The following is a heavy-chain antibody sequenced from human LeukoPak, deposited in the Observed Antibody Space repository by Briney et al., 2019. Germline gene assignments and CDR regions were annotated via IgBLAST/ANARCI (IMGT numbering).Heavy chain of an antibody. V-gene: IGHV4-61*01. D-gene: IGHD3-22*01. CDR2: IYYSGST. Sequence: PSETLSLTCTVSGYSISSGYYWGWIRQPPGKGLECIGFIYYSGSTNYNPSLKSRVTISVDTSKNQFSLKLSSVTAADTAVYYCARARNYYDSSDYYYEGDAFDIWGQGTMVTVSS. CDR3: ARARNYYDSSDYYYEGDAFDI. CDR1: GYSISSGYY. J-gene: IGHJ3*02.